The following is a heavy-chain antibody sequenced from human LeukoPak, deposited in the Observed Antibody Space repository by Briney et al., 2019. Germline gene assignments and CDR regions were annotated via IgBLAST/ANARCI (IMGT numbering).Heavy chain of an antibody. CDR1: GFTFSSYG. Sequence: GGSLRLSCAASGFTFSSYGMHWVRQAPGKGLEWVAFIRYDGSNKYYADSVKGRFTISRDNSKNTLYLQMNSLRAEDTAVYYCAKEFSSSWYGRGYFDYWGQGTLVTVSS. D-gene: IGHD6-13*01. V-gene: IGHV3-30*02. CDR3: AKEFSSSWYGRGYFDY. CDR2: IRYDGSNK. J-gene: IGHJ4*02.